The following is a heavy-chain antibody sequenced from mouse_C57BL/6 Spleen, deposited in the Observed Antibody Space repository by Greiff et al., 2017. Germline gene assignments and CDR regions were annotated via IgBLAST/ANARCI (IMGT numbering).Heavy chain of an antibody. V-gene: IGHV1-69*01. Sequence: QVQLQQPGAELVMPGASVKLSCKASGYTFTSYWMHWVKQRPGQGLEWIGELDPSDSYTNYNQKFKGKSTLTVDKSSSTAYMHLSSLTSEDSAVYYWARSLTGYFDYWGQGTTLTVSS. CDR3: ARSLTGYFDY. D-gene: IGHD4-1*01. CDR2: LDPSDSYT. CDR1: GYTFTSYW. J-gene: IGHJ2*01.